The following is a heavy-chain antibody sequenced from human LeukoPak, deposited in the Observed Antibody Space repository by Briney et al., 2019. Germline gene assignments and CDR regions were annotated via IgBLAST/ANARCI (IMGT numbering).Heavy chain of an antibody. CDR3: ARDPYHYDSSGYTNPEDY. CDR2: ISGSGGST. J-gene: IGHJ4*02. D-gene: IGHD3-22*01. CDR1: GFTFSSYA. V-gene: IGHV3-23*01. Sequence: PGGSLRLSCAASGFTFSSYAMSWVRQAPGKGLEWVSAISGSGGSTYYADSVKGRFTISRDNSKNTLYLQMNSLRAEDTAVYYCARDPYHYDSSGYTNPEDYWGQGTLVTVSS.